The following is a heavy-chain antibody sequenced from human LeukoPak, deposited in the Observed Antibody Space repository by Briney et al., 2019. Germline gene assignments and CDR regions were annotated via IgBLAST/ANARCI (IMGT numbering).Heavy chain of an antibody. CDR2: VYYSGST. J-gene: IGHJ6*03. V-gene: IGHV4-39*01. D-gene: IGHD3-16*01. Sequence: PSETLSLTCTVSGGSISSSSYYWGWLRQPPGKGLEWIGSVYYSGSTYYNTSLKSRVTMSVDTSKNQFSLNLSSVTAADTAVFYCASGLGSYYYYMDVWGKGTTVTVSS. CDR3: ASGLGSYYYYMDV. CDR1: GGSISSSSYY.